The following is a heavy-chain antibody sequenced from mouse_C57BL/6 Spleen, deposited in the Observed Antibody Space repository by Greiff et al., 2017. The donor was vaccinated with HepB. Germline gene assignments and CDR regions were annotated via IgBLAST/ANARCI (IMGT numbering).Heavy chain of an antibody. D-gene: IGHD4-1*01. CDR1: GYTFTSYW. J-gene: IGHJ4*01. V-gene: IGHV1-64*01. Sequence: QVQLQQPGAELVKPGASVKLSCKASGYTFTSYWMHWVKQRPGQGLEWIGMIHPNSGSTNYNEKFKSKATLTVDKSSSTAYMQLSSLTSEDSAVYYCARWEVAYYYAMDYWGQGTSVTVAS. CDR2: IHPNSGST. CDR3: ARWEVAYYYAMDY.